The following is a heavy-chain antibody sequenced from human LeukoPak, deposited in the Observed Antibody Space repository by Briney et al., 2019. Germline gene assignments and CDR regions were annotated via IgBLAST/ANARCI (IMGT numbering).Heavy chain of an antibody. J-gene: IGHJ5*02. D-gene: IGHD6-19*01. CDR3: ARDSSGWYYWFDP. V-gene: IGHV1-2*02. Sequence: ASVKVSCKASGYTFTGYYMHWVRQAPGQGREWMGWINPNSGGTNYAQKFQGRVTMTRDTSISTAYMELSRLRSDDTAVYYCARDSSGWYYWFDPWGQGTLVTVSS. CDR1: GYTFTGYY. CDR2: INPNSGGT.